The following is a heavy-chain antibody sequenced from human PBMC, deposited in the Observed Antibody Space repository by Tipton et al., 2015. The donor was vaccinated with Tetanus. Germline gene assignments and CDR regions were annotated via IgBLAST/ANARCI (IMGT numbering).Heavy chain of an antibody. V-gene: IGHV1-18*01. CDR3: GRASGYHYGSGSYYSGEDY. D-gene: IGHD3-10*01. Sequence: SGAEVKKPGASVKVSCKASGYTFPRYGISWVRQAPGQGLEWMGWIDTDNGKANYAQRFHDRVTMTTDASSSTVYMEVRSLTYDDTAVYYCGRASGYHYGSGSYYSGEDYWGQGTLVTVSS. CDR2: IDTDNGKA. J-gene: IGHJ4*02. CDR1: GYTFPRYG.